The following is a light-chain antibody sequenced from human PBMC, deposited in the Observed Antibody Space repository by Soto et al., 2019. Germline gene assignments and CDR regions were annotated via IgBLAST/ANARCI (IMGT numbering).Light chain of an antibody. V-gene: IGKV3-11*01. CDR3: QQRSNWPPFT. J-gene: IGKJ3*01. CDR1: QSVSSY. Sequence: EIVLTQSPATLSLSPGERATLSCRASQSVSSYLAWYQQKPGQAPRLLIYDASNRSTGIPARFSGSGSGTDFTLTISSLAPEEFAVYYCQQRSNWPPFTFGPGTKVDIK. CDR2: DAS.